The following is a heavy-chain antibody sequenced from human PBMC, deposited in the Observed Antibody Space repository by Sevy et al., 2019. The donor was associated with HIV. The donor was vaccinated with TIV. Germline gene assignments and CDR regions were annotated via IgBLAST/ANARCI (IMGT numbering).Heavy chain of an antibody. CDR2: ISSSSSDK. J-gene: IGHJ5*02. Sequence: GGSLRLSCAASGFTFSSYSMNWVRQAPGKGLEWVSSISSSSSDKYYADSVKGRFIISRDNAKNSRYLQMNSLRAEDTAVYYCARGAAAGMGNWFDPWGQGTLVTVSS. CDR3: ARGAAAGMGNWFDP. CDR1: GFTFSSYS. V-gene: IGHV3-21*01. D-gene: IGHD6-13*01.